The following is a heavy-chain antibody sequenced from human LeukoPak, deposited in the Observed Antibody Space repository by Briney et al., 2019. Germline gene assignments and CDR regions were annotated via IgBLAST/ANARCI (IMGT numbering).Heavy chain of an antibody. V-gene: IGHV3-43*02. J-gene: IGHJ4*02. Sequence: GGSLRLSCAASGFTFDDYAMYWVRQAPGKGLEWVSLISGDGGSTYYADSVKGRFTISRDNSKNSLYLQMNSLRTEDTALYYCAKDPRIAVAGSLYYFDYWGQGTLVTVSS. CDR2: ISGDGGST. D-gene: IGHD6-19*01. CDR3: AKDPRIAVAGSLYYFDY. CDR1: GFTFDDYA.